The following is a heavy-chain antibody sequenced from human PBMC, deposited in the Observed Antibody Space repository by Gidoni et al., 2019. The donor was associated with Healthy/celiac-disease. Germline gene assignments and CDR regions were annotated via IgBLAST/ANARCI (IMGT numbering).Heavy chain of an antibody. J-gene: IGHJ4*02. Sequence: QVQLVESGGGVVQPGRSLRLSCAASGFPFSSYGMHWVRQAPGKGLEWVAVISYDGSNKYYADSVKGRFTISRDNSKNTLYLQMNSLRAEDTAVYYCAKSPGWLLLLYYFDYWGQGTLVTVSS. CDR3: AKSPGWLLLLYYFDY. V-gene: IGHV3-30*18. CDR2: ISYDGSNK. D-gene: IGHD3-22*01. CDR1: GFPFSSYG.